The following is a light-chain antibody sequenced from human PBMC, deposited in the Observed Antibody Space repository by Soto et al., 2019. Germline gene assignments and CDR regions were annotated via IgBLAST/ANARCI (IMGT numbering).Light chain of an antibody. V-gene: IGLV2-11*01. CDR1: SSDVGGYDF. CDR2: DVT. J-gene: IGLJ1*01. CDR3: SSYTSSTTVYV. Sequence: QSALTQPRSVSGSPGQSVTISCTGTSSDVGGYDFVSWYQQHPGKAPKLMIYDVTKRPSGVPDRFSGSKSGNTASLTISGLQAEDEAVYYCSSYTSSTTVYVFGAGTKLTVL.